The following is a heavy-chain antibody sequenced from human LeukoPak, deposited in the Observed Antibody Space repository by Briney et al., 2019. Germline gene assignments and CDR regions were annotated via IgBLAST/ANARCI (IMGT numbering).Heavy chain of an antibody. CDR2: INPSGGSK. CDR1: GYTFTSYY. V-gene: IGHV1-46*01. CDR3: STEHKYCTSSTCGDY. J-gene: IGHJ4*02. Sequence: GAAVKVSCKASGYTFTSYYMHWVRQAPGQGREWMGRINPSGGSKSYAQKFQGRVTMTRDTSTSTVYMELSSLRSDDTAVYYCSTEHKYCTSSTCGDYWGQGTLVTVSS. D-gene: IGHD2-8*01.